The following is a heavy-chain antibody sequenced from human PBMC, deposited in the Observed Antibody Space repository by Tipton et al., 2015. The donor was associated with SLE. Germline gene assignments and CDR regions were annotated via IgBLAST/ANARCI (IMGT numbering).Heavy chain of an antibody. CDR1: GFTFSSYA. Sequence: SLRLSCVASGFTFSSYAMSWVRQAPGKGLEWVSGISWNSGSIGYADSVKGRFTISRDNAKNSLYLQMNSLRAEDTALYYCAKSPNYGDYTPIFDYWGQGTLVTVSS. CDR2: ISWNSGSI. V-gene: IGHV3-9*01. CDR3: AKSPNYGDYTPIFDY. D-gene: IGHD4-17*01. J-gene: IGHJ4*02.